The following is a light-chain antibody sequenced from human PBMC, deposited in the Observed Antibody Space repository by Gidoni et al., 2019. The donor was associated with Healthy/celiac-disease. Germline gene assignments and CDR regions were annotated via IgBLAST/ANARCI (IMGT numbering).Light chain of an antibody. Sequence: ATVACRARQSVSSYLAWYQQKPGQAPRLRIYESSNRATGIPARFSGSGSGTDFTLTISSLEPEDFAVYYCQQRSNWPPYTFGQGTKLEIK. V-gene: IGKV3-11*01. CDR2: ESS. CDR3: QQRSNWPPYT. J-gene: IGKJ2*01. CDR1: QSVSSY.